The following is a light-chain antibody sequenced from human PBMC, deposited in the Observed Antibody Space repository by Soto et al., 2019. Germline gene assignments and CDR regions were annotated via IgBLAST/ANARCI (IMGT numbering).Light chain of an antibody. Sequence: EIVLTQSPGTLSLSPGERATLSCRASQTVSSNYLAWFQKKPGQAPRLLIYGASRRATGIPDRFSGSGSATDFTLTVSRLEPEDFAVYYCQQYVSSPYTCGQGTKLEI. V-gene: IGKV3-20*01. CDR2: GAS. J-gene: IGKJ2*01. CDR3: QQYVSSPYT. CDR1: QTVSSNY.